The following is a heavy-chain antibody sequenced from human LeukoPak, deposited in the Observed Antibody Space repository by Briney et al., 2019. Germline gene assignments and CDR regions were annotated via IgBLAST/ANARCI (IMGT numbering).Heavy chain of an antibody. Sequence: PSETLSLTCTVSGGSINSYYWSWIRQPPGKGLEWIGYIYYSGSTNYNPSLKSRVTISVDTSKNQFSLKLSSVTAADTAVYYCARYFDWLNWFDPWGQGTLVTVSS. D-gene: IGHD3-9*01. CDR1: GGSINSYY. CDR3: ARYFDWLNWFDP. J-gene: IGHJ5*02. CDR2: IYYSGST. V-gene: IGHV4-59*01.